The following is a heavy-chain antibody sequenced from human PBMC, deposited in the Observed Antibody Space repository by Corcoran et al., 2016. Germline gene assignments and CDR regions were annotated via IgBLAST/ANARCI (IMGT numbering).Heavy chain of an antibody. J-gene: IGHJ6*02. CDR3: AKDRLYCSSTSCYTSRGYYYYYYGMDV. V-gene: IGHV3-30*18. CDR2: ISYDGSNK. D-gene: IGHD2-2*02. Sequence: QVQLVESGGGVVQPGRSLRLSCAASGFTFSSYGMHWVRQAPGKGLEWVAVISYDGSNKYYADSVKGRFTISRENSKNTLYLQMNSMRAEDTAVYYCAKDRLYCSSTSCYTSRGYYYYYYGMDVWGQGTTVTVSS. CDR1: GFTFSSYG.